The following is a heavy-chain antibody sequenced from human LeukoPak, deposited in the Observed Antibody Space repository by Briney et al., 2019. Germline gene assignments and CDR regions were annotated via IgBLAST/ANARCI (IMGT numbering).Heavy chain of an antibody. CDR2: ISSSAGTI. D-gene: IGHD4-17*01. V-gene: IGHV3-11*04. CDR3: ATSVTRRRLDWFIDL. Sequence: PGGSLRLSCAASGFTFRDYYMNWIRQAPGKGLEWISYISSSAGTIHYVDSVKGRFTISRDNAKNSLYLQMDSLRVEDTAVYYCATSVTRRRLDWFIDLWGRGTLVSVSS. CDR1: GFTFRDYY. J-gene: IGHJ2*01.